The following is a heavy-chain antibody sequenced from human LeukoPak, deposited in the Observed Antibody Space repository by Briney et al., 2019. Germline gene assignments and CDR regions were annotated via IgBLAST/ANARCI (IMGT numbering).Heavy chain of an antibody. CDR2: ISGSGGST. J-gene: IGHJ4*02. V-gene: IGHV3-23*01. CDR1: GFTFSSYA. Sequence: GGSLRLSCAASGFTFSSYAMSWVRQAPGKGLEWVSAISGSGGSTYYADSVKGRFTISKDNSKNTLYLQMNSLRAEDTAVYYCAKNGRDVLLWFGELDFDYWGQGTLVTVSS. CDR3: AKNGRDVLLWFGELDFDY. D-gene: IGHD3-10*01.